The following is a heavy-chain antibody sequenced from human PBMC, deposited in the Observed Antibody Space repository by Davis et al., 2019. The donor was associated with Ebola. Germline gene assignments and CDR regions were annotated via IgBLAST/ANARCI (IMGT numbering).Heavy chain of an antibody. CDR1: GFTFSSYA. CDR2: ISGSGGST. V-gene: IGHV3-23*01. D-gene: IGHD2-2*02. J-gene: IGHJ6*04. Sequence: GESLKISCAASGFTFSSYAMSWVRQAPGKGLEWVSAISGSGGSTYYADSVKGRFTISRDNSKNTLYLQMNSLRAEDTAVYYCAKGGVLVPAAIDPYYYYYGMDVWGKGTTVTVSS. CDR3: AKGGVLVPAAIDPYYYYYGMDV.